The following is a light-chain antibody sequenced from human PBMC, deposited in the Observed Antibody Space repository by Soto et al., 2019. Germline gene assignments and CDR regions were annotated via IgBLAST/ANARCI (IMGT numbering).Light chain of an antibody. Sequence: DIQMTQSPSSLSASVGDRVTITCRASQSISTYLNWYQQKLGKAPKLLIDAASSLQSGVPSRFSGSGSGTDFTLTISSLQPEYFATYYCQQSYSTPLTFGGGTKVEI. J-gene: IGKJ4*01. CDR1: QSISTY. CDR3: QQSYSTPLT. V-gene: IGKV1-39*01. CDR2: AAS.